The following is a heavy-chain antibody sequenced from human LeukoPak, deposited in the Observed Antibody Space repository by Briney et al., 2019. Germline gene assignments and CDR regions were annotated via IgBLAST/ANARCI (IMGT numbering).Heavy chain of an antibody. CDR2: IYYSGST. V-gene: IGHV4-39*01. Sequence: PSETLCLTCTVSGGSISSSSYYWGWIRQPPGKGLEWIGSIYYSGSTYYNPSLKGRVTISVDTSKNQFSLKLSSVTAADTAVYYCARMVQYSSSWFDYWGQGTLVTVSS. J-gene: IGHJ4*02. D-gene: IGHD6-13*01. CDR3: ARMVQYSSSWFDY. CDR1: GGSISSSSYY.